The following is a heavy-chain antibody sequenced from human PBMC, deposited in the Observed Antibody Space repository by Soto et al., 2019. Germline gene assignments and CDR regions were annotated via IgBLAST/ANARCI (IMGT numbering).Heavy chain of an antibody. Sequence: SETLSLTCIVSDVSVSSDSSYWTWIRQPPGKGLEWIGYIYDSGSTNYNPSLKSRVTISVDTSKNQFSLKLSSVTAADTAVYYCARDRYGAPPDYWGQGTLVTVSS. CDR3: ARDRYGAPPDY. J-gene: IGHJ4*02. CDR2: IYDSGST. D-gene: IGHD4-17*01. CDR1: DVSVSSDSSY. V-gene: IGHV4-61*01.